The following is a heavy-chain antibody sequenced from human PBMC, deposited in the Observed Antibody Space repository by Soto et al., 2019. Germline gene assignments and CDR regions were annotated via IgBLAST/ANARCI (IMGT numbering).Heavy chain of an antibody. CDR2: VSHDGSNK. Sequence: QVQLVESGGGVVQPGMSLRLSCAASGFTFSSYGMHWVRQAPGRGLEWVAVVSHDGSNKHYEDSVEGRFTISRDNPTNTVYLQMNSQSAEDTAVYYCANDTYYYDRSDYYVFDYWGQGTLVTVSS. D-gene: IGHD3-22*01. CDR3: ANDTYYYDRSDYYVFDY. CDR1: GFTFSSYG. J-gene: IGHJ4*02. V-gene: IGHV3-30*18.